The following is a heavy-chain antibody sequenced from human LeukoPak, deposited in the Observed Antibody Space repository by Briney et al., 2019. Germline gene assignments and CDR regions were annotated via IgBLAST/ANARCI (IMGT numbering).Heavy chain of an antibody. V-gene: IGHV4-34*01. D-gene: IGHD4-17*01. CDR1: AESFSGYY. CDR3: ARAQTYGDYRLLLNY. Sequence: SETLSLTCAVYAESFSGYYWSWIRQPPGKGLEWIGDINHSGSTNYNPSLKSRVTISVDTSKNQFSLKLSSVTAADTALYYCARAQTYGDYRLLLNYWGQGTLVTVSS. J-gene: IGHJ4*02. CDR2: INHSGST.